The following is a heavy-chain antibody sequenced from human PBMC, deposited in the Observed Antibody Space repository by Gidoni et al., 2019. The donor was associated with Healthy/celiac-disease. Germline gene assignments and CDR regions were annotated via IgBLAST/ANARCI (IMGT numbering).Heavy chain of an antibody. V-gene: IGHV4-38-2*02. J-gene: IGHJ6*02. CDR2: IYHSGST. Sequence: QVQLQESGPGLVKPSETLSLTCPVAGYSISSGYYWGWIRQPPGKGLEWIVSIYHSGSTYYNPSLKSRVTISVDTSKNQCSLKLSSVTAADTAVYYCAREDIVVVVAATPLYYGMDVWGQGTTVTVSS. D-gene: IGHD2-15*01. CDR1: GYSISSGYY. CDR3: AREDIVVVVAATPLYYGMDV.